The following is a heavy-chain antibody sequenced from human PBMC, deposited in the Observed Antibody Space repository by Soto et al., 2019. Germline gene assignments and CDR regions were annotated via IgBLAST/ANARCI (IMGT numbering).Heavy chain of an antibody. D-gene: IGHD2-2*01. CDR2: IKPDGSEK. Sequence: GGSLRLSCAASAFTSGSSFRDFWMTWVRQGPGKGLEWVASIKPDGSEKYYVDSVKGRFTISRDNAKNSLYLQMNSLRAEDTVVYYCASGLPAAILYNWFDPWGQGTLVTVSS. CDR1: AFTSGSSFRDFW. V-gene: IGHV3-7*01. CDR3: ASGLPAAILYNWFDP. J-gene: IGHJ5*02.